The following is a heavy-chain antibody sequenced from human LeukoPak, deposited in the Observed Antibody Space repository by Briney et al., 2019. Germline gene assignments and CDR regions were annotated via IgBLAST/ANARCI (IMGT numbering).Heavy chain of an antibody. CDR2: IWSDGSNK. Sequence: PGGSLRLSCAASEFAFSSYGMHWVRQAPAKGLEWVAVIWSDGSNKCYADSVKGRFTISRDNSKNTLYLQMNSLRDDDTAVYYCARDIGYFDHWGQGTLVTVSS. V-gene: IGHV3-33*01. D-gene: IGHD1-26*01. CDR1: EFAFSSYG. CDR3: ARDIGYFDH. J-gene: IGHJ4*02.